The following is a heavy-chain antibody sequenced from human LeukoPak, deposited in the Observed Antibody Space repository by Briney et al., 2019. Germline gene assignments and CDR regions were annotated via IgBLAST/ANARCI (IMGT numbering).Heavy chain of an antibody. Sequence: SETLSLTCTVYGGSFSGFYWSWIRQPPGKGLEWIGEINHSGSTYYNPSLKSRVTISEDTSKNQFSLKLTSVTAADTAVYYCATLGEYYDSSGYYYNWGQGTLVTVSS. V-gene: IGHV4-34*01. D-gene: IGHD3-22*01. J-gene: IGHJ4*02. CDR3: ATLGEYYDSSGYYYN. CDR1: GGSFSGFY. CDR2: INHSGST.